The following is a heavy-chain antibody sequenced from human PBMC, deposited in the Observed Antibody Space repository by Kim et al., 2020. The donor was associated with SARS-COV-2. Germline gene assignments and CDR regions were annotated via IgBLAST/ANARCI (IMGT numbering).Heavy chain of an antibody. CDR1: GFTFSSYA. CDR2: ISYDGSNK. CDR3: ARDGRVDAFDI. J-gene: IGHJ3*02. Sequence: GGSLRLSCAASGFTFSSYAMHWVRQAPGKGLEWVAVISYDGSNKYYADSVKGRFTISRENSKNTLYLQMNSLRAEDTAVYYCARDGRVDAFDIWGQGTMVTVSS. V-gene: IGHV3-30*04.